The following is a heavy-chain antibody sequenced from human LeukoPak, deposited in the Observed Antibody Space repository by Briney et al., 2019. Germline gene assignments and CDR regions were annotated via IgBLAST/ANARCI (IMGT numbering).Heavy chain of an antibody. Sequence: PSETLSLTCAVYGGSFSGYYRSWIRQPPGKGLEWIGEINHSGSTNYNPSLKSRVTISVDTSKNQFSLKLSSVTAADTAVYYCARVRGYSGYEFFDYWGQGTLVTVSS. V-gene: IGHV4-34*01. CDR1: GGSFSGYY. CDR2: INHSGST. J-gene: IGHJ4*02. D-gene: IGHD5-12*01. CDR3: ARVRGYSGYEFFDY.